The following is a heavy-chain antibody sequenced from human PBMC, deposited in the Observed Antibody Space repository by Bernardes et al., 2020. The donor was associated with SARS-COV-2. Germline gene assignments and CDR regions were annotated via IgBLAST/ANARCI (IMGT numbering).Heavy chain of an antibody. J-gene: IGHJ3*02. D-gene: IGHD2-21*02. V-gene: IGHV3-33*01. CDR3: ARYNGDCNSFDT. Sequence: GGSLRLSCAASGFIFSGYGMHWVRQAPGKGLEWVAAIRYDGSDKHYADSVKGRFTISRDNSKDTMFLQMNSLRADDTAVYYCARYNGDCNSFDTWGQGTMVTVSS. CDR2: IRYDGSDK. CDR1: GFIFSGYG.